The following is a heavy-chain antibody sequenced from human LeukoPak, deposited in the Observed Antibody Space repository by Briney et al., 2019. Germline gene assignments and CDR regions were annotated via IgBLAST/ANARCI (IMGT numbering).Heavy chain of an antibody. V-gene: IGHV3-23*01. D-gene: IGHD3-22*01. Sequence: PGASLRLSCAASGFTFSSYAMSWVRQAPGKGLEWVSAISGSGGSTYYADSVKGRFTISRDNSKNTLYLQMNSLRAEDTAVYYCAKDQYYDSSGYYYHYFDYRGQGTLVTVSS. CDR3: AKDQYYDSSGYYYHYFDY. CDR2: ISGSGGST. CDR1: GFTFSSYA. J-gene: IGHJ4*02.